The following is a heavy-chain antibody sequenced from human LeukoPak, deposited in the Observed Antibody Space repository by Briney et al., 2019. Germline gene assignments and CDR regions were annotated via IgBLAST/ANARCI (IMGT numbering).Heavy chain of an antibody. CDR2: ISGSGGST. D-gene: IGHD2-2*02. Sequence: PGGSLRLSCAASGFTFSSYAMSWVRQAPGKGLEWVSAISGSGGSTYYADSVEGRFTISRDNSKNTLYLQMNSLRAEDTAVYYCARDRDCSSTSCYTWGAFDIWGQGTMVTVSS. V-gene: IGHV3-23*01. J-gene: IGHJ3*02. CDR1: GFTFSSYA. CDR3: ARDRDCSSTSCYTWGAFDI.